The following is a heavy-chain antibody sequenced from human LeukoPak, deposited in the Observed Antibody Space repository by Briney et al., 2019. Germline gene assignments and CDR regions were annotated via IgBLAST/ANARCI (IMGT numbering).Heavy chain of an antibody. CDR2: IIPIFGTA. J-gene: IGHJ4*02. V-gene: IGHV1-69*05. CDR3: AITIFGVVIIGSHY. D-gene: IGHD3-3*01. CDR1: GGTFSSYA. Sequence: GASVKVSCKASGGTFSSYAISWVRQAPGQGLEWMGGIIPIFGTANYAQKFQGRVTITTDESTSTAYMELSSLRSEDTAVYYCAITIFGVVIIGSHYWGQGTLVTVSS.